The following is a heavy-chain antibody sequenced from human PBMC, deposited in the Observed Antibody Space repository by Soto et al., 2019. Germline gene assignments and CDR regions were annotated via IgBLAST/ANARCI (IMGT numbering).Heavy chain of an antibody. D-gene: IGHD3-10*01. CDR2: ISSGSSDT. Sequence: GGSLRLSCEASGFTFSRVSMNWVRQVPGKGLEWVASISSGSSDTWYADSVKGRFIISRDNAQNSLFLQMNTLRPEDTAVYYCARTPPGATMVRGPYYYFDLWGRGTLVTVSS. CDR3: ARTPPGATMVRGPYYYFDL. J-gene: IGHJ2*01. CDR1: GFTFSRVS. V-gene: IGHV3-21*01.